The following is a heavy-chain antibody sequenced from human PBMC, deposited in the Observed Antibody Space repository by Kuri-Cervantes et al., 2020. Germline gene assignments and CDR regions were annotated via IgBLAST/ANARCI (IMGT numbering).Heavy chain of an antibody. CDR3: ARGVPYGDYADY. D-gene: IGHD4-17*01. V-gene: IGHV4-59*01. J-gene: IGHJ4*02. CDR2: IDDSVRT. Sequence: SETLSLTCTVAGVSISSYYWSWVRQPPGKRLEWIGYIDDSVRTFFNPSFQSRVTISVDTSKNHFSLKLSSVTAADTAVYYCARGVPYGDYADYWGQGTLVTVSS. CDR1: GVSISSYY.